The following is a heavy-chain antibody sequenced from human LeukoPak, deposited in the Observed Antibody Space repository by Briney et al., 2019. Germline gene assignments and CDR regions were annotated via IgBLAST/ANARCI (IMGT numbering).Heavy chain of an antibody. CDR3: ARRLMTTVGGDAFDI. J-gene: IGHJ3*02. Sequence: SETLSLTCAVSGGSISSSNWWSWVRQPPGKGLEWIGEIYHSGSTYYNPSLKSRVTISVDTSKNQFSLKLSSVTAADTAVYYCARRLMTTVGGDAFDIWGQGTMVTVSS. V-gene: IGHV4-4*02. CDR1: GGSISSSNW. CDR2: IYHSGST. D-gene: IGHD4-23*01.